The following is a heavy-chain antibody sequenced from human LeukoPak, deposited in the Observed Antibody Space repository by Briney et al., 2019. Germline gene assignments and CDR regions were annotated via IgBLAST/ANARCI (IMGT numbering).Heavy chain of an antibody. Sequence: GGSLRLSCEGSAFIFSGHWMKWVRQTPGKGLEWVAVISYDGSNKYYADSVKGRFTISRDNSKNTLYLQMDSLRAEDTAVYYCAREFIAVAGTDYWGQGTLVTVSS. D-gene: IGHD6-19*01. CDR2: ISYDGSNK. CDR3: AREFIAVAGTDY. V-gene: IGHV3-30-3*01. CDR1: AFIFSGHW. J-gene: IGHJ4*02.